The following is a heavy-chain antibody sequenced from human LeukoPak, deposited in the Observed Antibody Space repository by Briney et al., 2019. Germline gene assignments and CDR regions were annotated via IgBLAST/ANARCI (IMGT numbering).Heavy chain of an antibody. CDR3: ASGGTMVRGVIFY. CDR1: GFTFSSYW. V-gene: IGHV3-74*01. CDR2: INSDGSST. J-gene: IGHJ4*02. D-gene: IGHD3-10*01. Sequence: GGSLRLSCAAPGFTFSSYWMHWVRQAPGKGLVWVSRINSDGSSTSYADSVKGRFTISRDNAKNTLYLQMNSLRAEDTAVYYCASGGTMVRGVIFYWGQGTLVTVSS.